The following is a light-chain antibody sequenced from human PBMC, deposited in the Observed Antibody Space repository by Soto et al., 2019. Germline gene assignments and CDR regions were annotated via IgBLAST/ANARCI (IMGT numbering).Light chain of an antibody. CDR3: SSFTGTTTLDV. J-gene: IGLJ1*01. CDR2: GVS. Sequence: QSALTQPASVSGSPGQSLTISCTGTSSDVGAYKYVSWYQQHPVKAPKLIIYGVSNRPSGVSNRFSGSKSGNTAFLTISGLQPEDEADYYCSSFTGTTTLDVFGTGTKVTVL. CDR1: SSDVGAYKY. V-gene: IGLV2-14*03.